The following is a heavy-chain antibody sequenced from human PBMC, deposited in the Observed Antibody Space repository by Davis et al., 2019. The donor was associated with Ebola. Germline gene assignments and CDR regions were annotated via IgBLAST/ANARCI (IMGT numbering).Heavy chain of an antibody. CDR3: GGAWD. V-gene: IGHV3-23*01. D-gene: IGHD1-26*01. J-gene: IGHJ4*02. CDR2: ISNNGATA. Sequence: GESLKISCEDSGFTFSNYDMSSVRQAPGKGLDWVARISNNGATAYYADSVRGRFTISRDNSRNTLYLQMNSLRAEDTAVYYCGGAWDWGQGTLVTVSS. CDR1: GFTFSNYD.